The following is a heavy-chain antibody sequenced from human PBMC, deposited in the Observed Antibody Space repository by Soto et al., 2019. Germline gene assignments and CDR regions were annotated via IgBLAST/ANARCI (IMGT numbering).Heavy chain of an antibody. J-gene: IGHJ4*02. Sequence: GGSLRLSCAASGFIFSSYGMHWVRQAPGKGLEWVALIWFDGSRRYYGDSVKGRFTISRDDSRDTVYLQMDSLRSDDTAVYFCARITGGYYFDYWGQGTLVTVSS. CDR3: ARITGGYYFDY. CDR2: IWFDGSRR. D-gene: IGHD1-20*01. CDR1: GFIFSSYG. V-gene: IGHV3-33*01.